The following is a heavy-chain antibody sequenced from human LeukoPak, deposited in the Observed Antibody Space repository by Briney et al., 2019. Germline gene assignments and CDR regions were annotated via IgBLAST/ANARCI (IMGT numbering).Heavy chain of an antibody. CDR2: IYTSGST. D-gene: IGHD3/OR15-3a*01. Sequence: SQTLSLTCTVSGGSISSGSYYWSWIRQPAGKGLEWIGRIYTSGSTNYNPSLKSRVTISVDTSKNQFSLKLSSVTAADTAVYYCATLTMSGLGIIPPASWGQGTLVTASS. J-gene: IGHJ5*02. CDR3: ATLTMSGLGIIPPAS. CDR1: GGSISSGSYY. V-gene: IGHV4-61*02.